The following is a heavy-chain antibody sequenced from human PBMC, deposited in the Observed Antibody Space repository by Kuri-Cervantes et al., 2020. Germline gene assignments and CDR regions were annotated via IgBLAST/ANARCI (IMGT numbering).Heavy chain of an antibody. CDR2: INPNSGGT. D-gene: IGHD5-24*01. V-gene: IGHV1-2*02. CDR3: ARDSWGEIQLWLPAPPGMDV. J-gene: IGHJ6*02. Sequence: ASVKVSCKASAYTFTGYYVHWVRQAPGQGLEWMGWINPNSGGTIYAQKFQGRVSMTRDTSISTAYMDLSRLTSDDTAVYYCARDSWGEIQLWLPAPPGMDVWGQGTTVTDSS. CDR1: AYTFTGYY.